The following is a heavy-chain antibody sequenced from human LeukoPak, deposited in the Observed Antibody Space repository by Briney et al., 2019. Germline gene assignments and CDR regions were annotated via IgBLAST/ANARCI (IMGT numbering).Heavy chain of an antibody. Sequence: SETLSLTCTVSGGSISSYYWSWIRQPPGKGLEWIGYIYYSGSTNYNPSLKSRVTISVDTSKNQFSLKLSSVTAADTAVYYCARVTWLRFSYYFDYWGQGTLVTVSS. V-gene: IGHV4-59*08. J-gene: IGHJ4*02. CDR3: ARVTWLRFSYYFDY. CDR2: IYYSGST. CDR1: GGSISSYY. D-gene: IGHD5-12*01.